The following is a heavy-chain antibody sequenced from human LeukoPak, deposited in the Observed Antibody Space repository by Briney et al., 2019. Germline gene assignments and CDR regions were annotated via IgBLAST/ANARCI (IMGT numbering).Heavy chain of an antibody. Sequence: GGSLRLSCAASGFTFSSNAMSWVRQAPGKGLEWVSAISGSGASTHYADSVKGRFTISRDNSKNTLYLQMNSLRTEDTAVYYCAKEGIAGDFDYWGRGTLVTVSS. CDR2: ISGSGAST. D-gene: IGHD6-13*01. CDR3: AKEGIAGDFDY. J-gene: IGHJ4*02. CDR1: GFTFSSNA. V-gene: IGHV3-23*01.